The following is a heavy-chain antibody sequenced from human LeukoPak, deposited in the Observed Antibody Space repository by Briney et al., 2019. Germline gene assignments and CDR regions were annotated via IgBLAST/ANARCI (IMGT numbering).Heavy chain of an antibody. Sequence: GGSLRLSCAASGFTFSGFWMSWVRQAPGKGLEWVANIKKDGSEKYYVDSVEGRFTISRDNAKNSLYLQMSSLRAEDTAVYYCASILWLYYYGRGGAFDIWGQGTMVTVSS. D-gene: IGHD3-10*02. CDR1: GFTFSGFW. CDR2: IKKDGSEK. V-gene: IGHV3-7*01. J-gene: IGHJ3*02. CDR3: ASILWLYYYGRGGAFDI.